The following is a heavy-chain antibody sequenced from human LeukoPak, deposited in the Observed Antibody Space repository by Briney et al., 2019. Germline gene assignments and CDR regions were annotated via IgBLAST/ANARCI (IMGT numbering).Heavy chain of an antibody. Sequence: GGSLRLSCAASGFTSSSYEMNWVRQAPGKGLEWVSYISSSGSTIYYADSVKGRFTISRDNAKNSLFLQMTSLRAEDTAVYYCARHFMITFGGVVVMRHAFDIWGQGTMVTVSS. CDR2: ISSSGSTI. D-gene: IGHD3-16*02. V-gene: IGHV3-48*03. J-gene: IGHJ3*02. CDR3: ARHFMITFGGVVVMRHAFDI. CDR1: GFTSSSYE.